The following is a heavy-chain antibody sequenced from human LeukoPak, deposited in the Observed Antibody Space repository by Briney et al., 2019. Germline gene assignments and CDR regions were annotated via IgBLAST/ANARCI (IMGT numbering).Heavy chain of an antibody. J-gene: IGHJ6*02. CDR1: GFTFDDYG. CDR3: ARGRYYGMDV. Sequence: GGSLRLSCAASGFTFDDYGMSWVRQAPGKGLVWVSRVNSDGSSTTYADSVKGRFTISRDNAKNTLYLQMNSLRAEDTAVYYCARGRYYGMDVWGQGTTVTVSS. V-gene: IGHV3-74*01. CDR2: VNSDGSST.